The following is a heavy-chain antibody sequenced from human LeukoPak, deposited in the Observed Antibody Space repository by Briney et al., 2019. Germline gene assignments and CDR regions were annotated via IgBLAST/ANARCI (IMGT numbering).Heavy chain of an antibody. V-gene: IGHV1-3*01. J-gene: IGHJ4*02. D-gene: IGHD5-12*01. CDR2: INAGNGNT. CDR3: ARVDIVATTSFDY. Sequence: ASVKVSCKASGYTFTSYAMHWVRQAPGQRLEWMGWINAGNGNTKYSQKFQGRVTITRDTSASTAYMELSSLRSEDTAVYYCARVDIVATTSFDYWGREPWSPSPQ. CDR1: GYTFTSYA.